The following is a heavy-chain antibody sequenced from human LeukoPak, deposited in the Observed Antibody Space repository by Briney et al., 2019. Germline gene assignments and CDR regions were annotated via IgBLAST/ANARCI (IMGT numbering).Heavy chain of an antibody. V-gene: IGHV3-30*03. J-gene: IGHJ3*02. CDR1: GFTFSSYG. CDR3: ARERIGDDAFDI. Sequence: GGSLRLSCAASGFTFSSYGMHWVRQAPGKGLEWVAVISYDGSNKYYADSVKGRFTISRDNSKNTLYLQMNSLRAEDTAVYYCARERIGDDAFDIWGQGTMVTVSS. D-gene: IGHD2-15*01. CDR2: ISYDGSNK.